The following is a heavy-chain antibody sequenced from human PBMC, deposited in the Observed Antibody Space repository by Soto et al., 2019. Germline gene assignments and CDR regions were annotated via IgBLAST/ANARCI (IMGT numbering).Heavy chain of an antibody. CDR1: GYTFTSYG. Sequence: ASVKVSCKASGYTFTSYGISWVRQAPGQGLEWMGWISAYNGNTNYAQKLQGRVTMTTDTSTNTAYMELRSLRSDDTAVYYCARGSIVVVTDNAFDIWGQGTMVTVSS. D-gene: IGHD2-21*02. J-gene: IGHJ3*02. CDR3: ARGSIVVVTDNAFDI. CDR2: ISAYNGNT. V-gene: IGHV1-18*01.